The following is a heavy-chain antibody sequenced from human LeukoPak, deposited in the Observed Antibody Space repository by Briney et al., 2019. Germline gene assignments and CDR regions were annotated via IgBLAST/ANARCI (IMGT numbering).Heavy chain of an antibody. D-gene: IGHD4-17*01. J-gene: IGHJ4*02. CDR3: ARCPTTVTTPRPFDY. V-gene: IGHV4-39*01. Sequence: SETLSLTCTVSGGSISSSSYYWGWIRQPPWKGLEWIGSIYYSGSTYYNPSLKSRVTISVDTSKNQFSLKLSSVTAADTAVYYCARCPTTVTTPRPFDYWGQGTLVTVSS. CDR1: GGSISSSSYY. CDR2: IYYSGST.